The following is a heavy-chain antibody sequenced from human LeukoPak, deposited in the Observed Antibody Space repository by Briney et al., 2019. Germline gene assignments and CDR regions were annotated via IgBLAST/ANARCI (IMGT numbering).Heavy chain of an antibody. CDR2: IYSGGTT. V-gene: IGHV3-66*02. Sequence: GGSLRLSCAASGFTVSSNYMSWVRQAPGKGLEWVSVIYSGGTTYYADSVKGRFTISRDNSKNTVYLQMNSLRAEDTAVYYCARGSWNCSGGSCYDYWGQGTLVIVSS. CDR3: ARGSWNCSGGSCYDY. CDR1: GFTVSSNY. D-gene: IGHD2-15*01. J-gene: IGHJ4*02.